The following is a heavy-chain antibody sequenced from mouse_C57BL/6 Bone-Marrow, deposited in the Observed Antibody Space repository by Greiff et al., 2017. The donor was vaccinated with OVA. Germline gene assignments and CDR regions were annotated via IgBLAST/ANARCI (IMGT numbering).Heavy chain of an antibody. CDR1: GYTFTSYW. Sequence: VQLQQPGAELVKPGASAKLSCKASGYTFTSYWMHWVKQRPGQGLEWIGMIHPNSGSTNYNEKFKSKATLTVDKSSSTAYMQLSSLTSEDSAVYYCAWIRPHFDYWGQGTTLTVSS. J-gene: IGHJ2*01. V-gene: IGHV1-64*01. D-gene: IGHD3-2*02. CDR3: AWIRPHFDY. CDR2: IHPNSGST.